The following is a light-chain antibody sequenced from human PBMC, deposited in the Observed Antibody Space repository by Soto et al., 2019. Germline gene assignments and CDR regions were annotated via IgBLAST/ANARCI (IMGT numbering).Light chain of an antibody. CDR1: SSDVGGYNY. CDR2: DVS. J-gene: IGLJ3*02. Sequence: QSALTQPASVSGSPGQSITISCTGTSSDVGGYNYVSWYQQHPGKVPKLMIFDVSNRPSGVSDRFSGSKSGNTASLTISGLQADDEADYYCSSYTTSNTWVFGGGTKVTVL. V-gene: IGLV2-14*01. CDR3: SSYTTSNTWV.